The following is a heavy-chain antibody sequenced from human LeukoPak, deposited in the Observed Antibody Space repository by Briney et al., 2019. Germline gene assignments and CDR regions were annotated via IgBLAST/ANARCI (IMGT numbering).Heavy chain of an antibody. CDR1: GGSISSYY. Sequence: PSETLSLTCTVSGGSISSYYWNWIRQPPGKGLEWIGYIYYSGSTNYNPSLKSRVTISVDTSKNQFSLKLSSVTAADTAAYYCATGGGIAVAHAWGQGIVVTVSS. V-gene: IGHV4-59*08. CDR2: IYYSGST. CDR3: ATGGGIAVAHA. J-gene: IGHJ4*02. D-gene: IGHD6-19*01.